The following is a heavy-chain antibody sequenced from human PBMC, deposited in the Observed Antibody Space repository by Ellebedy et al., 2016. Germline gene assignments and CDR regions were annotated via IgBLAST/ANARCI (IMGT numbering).Heavy chain of an antibody. Sequence: ASVKVSCKASGYSFTYFGMNWVRQAPGQGLEWMGWINTYTGNPTYAQGFTGRFVFSLDTSVSTAYLQISSLKAEDTALYYCARGGDGSGTPSFAYWGQGSLLTVSS. CDR3: ARGGDGSGTPSFAY. CDR2: INTYTGNP. V-gene: IGHV7-4-1*02. D-gene: IGHD5-24*01. J-gene: IGHJ4*02. CDR1: GYSFTYFG.